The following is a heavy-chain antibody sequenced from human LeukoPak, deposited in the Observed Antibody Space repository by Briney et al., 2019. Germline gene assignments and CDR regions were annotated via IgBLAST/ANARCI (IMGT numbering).Heavy chain of an antibody. CDR1: GDSVSSNSAA. V-gene: IGHV6-1*01. CDR2: TYYRSKWYN. J-gene: IGHJ3*02. D-gene: IGHD1-7*01. CDR3: AREVGFTGITDAFDI. Sequence: SQTLSLTCALSGDSVSSNSAAWTWIRQSPSRGLEWLGRTYYRSKWYNDYAVSVKSRITINPDTSKNQFSLQLNSVTPDDTAVYYCAREVGFTGITDAFDIWGQGTMVTVSS.